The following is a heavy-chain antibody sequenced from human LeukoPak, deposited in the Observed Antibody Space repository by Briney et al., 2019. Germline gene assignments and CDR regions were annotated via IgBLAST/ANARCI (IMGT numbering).Heavy chain of an antibody. CDR3: ARGLDFWSGYLYYYYYMDV. CDR2: INTNTGNP. J-gene: IGHJ6*03. D-gene: IGHD3-3*01. CDR1: GYTFTSYA. Sequence: ASVKVSCKASGYTFTSYAMNWVRQAPGQGLEWMGWINTNTGNPTYAQGFTGRFVFSLDTSVSTAYLQISSLKAEDTAVYYCARGLDFWSGYLYYYYYMDVWGKGTTVTVSS. V-gene: IGHV7-4-1*02.